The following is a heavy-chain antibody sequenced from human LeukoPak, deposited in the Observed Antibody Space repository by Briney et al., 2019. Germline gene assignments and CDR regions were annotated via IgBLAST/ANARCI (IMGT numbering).Heavy chain of an antibody. J-gene: IGHJ4*02. Sequence: SATLSLTCTVSGGSISSYYWSWIRQPPGKGLEWIGYIYFTGSTNYNPSLKSRVTISVDTSKNQFSLKLSSVTAADTAVYYCARVRANYFDYWGQGTLVTVSS. CDR1: GGSISSYY. V-gene: IGHV4-59*01. CDR2: IYFTGST. CDR3: ARVRANYFDY.